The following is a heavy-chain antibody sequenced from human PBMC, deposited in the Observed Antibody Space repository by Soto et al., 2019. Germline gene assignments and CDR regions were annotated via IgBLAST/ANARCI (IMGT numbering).Heavy chain of an antibody. CDR3: ARDGPHPTGGYDSSGYYYVPDDY. Sequence: SETLSLTCTVSGGSISSGGYYWSWIRQHPGKGLEWIGYIYYSGSTYYNPSLKSRVTISVDTSKNQFSLKLSSVTAADTAMYYCARDGPHPTGGYDSSGYYYVPDDYWGQGTLVTVSS. D-gene: IGHD3-22*01. CDR1: GGSISSGGYY. V-gene: IGHV4-31*03. CDR2: IYYSGST. J-gene: IGHJ4*02.